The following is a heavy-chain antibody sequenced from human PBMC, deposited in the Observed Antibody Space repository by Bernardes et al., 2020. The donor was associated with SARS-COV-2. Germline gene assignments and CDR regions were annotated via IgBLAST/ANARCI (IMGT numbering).Heavy chain of an antibody. V-gene: IGHV3-21*01. CDR3: ASQPAAIPDYYYYYGMDV. J-gene: IGHJ6*02. D-gene: IGHD2-2*01. Sequence: GGSLRLSCAASGFTFSSYSMNWVHQAPGKGLEWVSSISSSSSYIYYADSVKGRFTISRDNAKNSLYLQMNSLRAEDTAVYYCASQPAAIPDYYYYYGMDVWGQGTTVTVSS. CDR2: ISSSSSYI. CDR1: GFTFSSYS.